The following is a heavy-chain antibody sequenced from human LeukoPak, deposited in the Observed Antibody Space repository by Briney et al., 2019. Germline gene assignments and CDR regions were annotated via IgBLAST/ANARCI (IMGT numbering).Heavy chain of an antibody. J-gene: IGHJ3*02. D-gene: IGHD3-22*01. CDR1: GYTFSTYG. Sequence: ASVKVSCRASGYTFSTYGISWLRQAPGQGLEWMGWVSAYNVNTKYAQKFQGRVTITRDTSASTAYMELSSLRSEDTAVYYCARDLNGSGYFLDAFDIWGQGTMVTVSS. CDR3: ARDLNGSGYFLDAFDI. CDR2: VSAYNVNT. V-gene: IGHV1-18*01.